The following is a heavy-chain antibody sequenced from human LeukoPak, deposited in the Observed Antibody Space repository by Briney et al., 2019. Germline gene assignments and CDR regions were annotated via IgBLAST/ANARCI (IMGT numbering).Heavy chain of an antibody. D-gene: IGHD2-2*01. V-gene: IGHV1-46*01. CDR1: GSTFTRYY. Sequence: ASVKVSCKASGSTFTRYYMHWVRQAPGQGLEWMGIIHPSSGSTSYAQKFEGRVTLTRDTSTSTVYMELISLRSEDTAVYYCARDSSTCSLADPWGQGTLVTVSS. J-gene: IGHJ5*02. CDR2: IHPSSGST. CDR3: ARDSSTCSLADP.